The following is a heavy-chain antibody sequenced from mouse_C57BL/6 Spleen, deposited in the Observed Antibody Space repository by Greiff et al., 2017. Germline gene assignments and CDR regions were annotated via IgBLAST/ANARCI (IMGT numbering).Heavy chain of an antibody. V-gene: IGHV7-1*01. J-gene: IGHJ1*03. CDR2: SRNKANDYTT. CDR1: GFTFSDFY. Sequence: EVQRVESGGGLVQSGRSLRLSCATSGFTFSDFYMEWVRQAPGKGLEWIAASRNKANDYTTEYSASVKGRFIVSRDTSQSILYLQMNALRAEDTAIYYCAREIYDGYYNWYFDVWGTGTTVTVSS. D-gene: IGHD2-3*01. CDR3: AREIYDGYYNWYFDV.